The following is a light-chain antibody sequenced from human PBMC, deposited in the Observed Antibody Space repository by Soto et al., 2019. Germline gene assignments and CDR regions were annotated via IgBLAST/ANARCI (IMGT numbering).Light chain of an antibody. Sequence: EIVLTQSPGPLSLSPGERATLSCRASQSVSSSYLAWYQQKPGQAPRLLIYGASSRATGIPDRFSGSGSGTDFTLTISRLEPEDFAVYYCQQYGSSPTTKFRGGTKVDIK. CDR1: QSVSSSY. J-gene: IGKJ4*02. V-gene: IGKV3-20*01. CDR3: QQYGSSPTTK. CDR2: GAS.